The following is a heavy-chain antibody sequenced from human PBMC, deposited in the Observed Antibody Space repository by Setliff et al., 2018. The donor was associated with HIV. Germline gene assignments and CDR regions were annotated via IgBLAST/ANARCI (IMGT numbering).Heavy chain of an antibody. D-gene: IGHD6-19*01. J-gene: IGHJ4*02. CDR1: GFTFSRNA. Sequence: GGSLRLSCAASGFTFSRNAMSWVRQDPGKGLEWVSVISGSGESKYYADSMKGRFTISRDNSENTLYLKMNSLRDDDTAVYYCAKDRDTTGWYVTTQFDYWGQGTLVTVSS. CDR2: ISGSGESK. V-gene: IGHV3-23*01. CDR3: AKDRDTTGWYVTTQFDY.